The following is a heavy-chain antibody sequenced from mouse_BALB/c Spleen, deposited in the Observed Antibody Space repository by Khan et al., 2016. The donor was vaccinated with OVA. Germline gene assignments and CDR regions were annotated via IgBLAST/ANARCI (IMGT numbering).Heavy chain of an antibody. D-gene: IGHD2-1*01. CDR1: GYIFTDFS. Sequence: QVQLQQSGAELVRPGVSVKISCKGSGYIFTDFSMHWVKRSHAKSLAWIGVISTYYGDSIYNQNFKDKATLTVEKSSSTAYMELARLTSEYSAIDYCARGSGNYRFAYWGQGTLVTVSA. J-gene: IGHJ3*01. CDR2: ISTYYGDS. V-gene: IGHV1S137*01. CDR3: ARGSGNYRFAY.